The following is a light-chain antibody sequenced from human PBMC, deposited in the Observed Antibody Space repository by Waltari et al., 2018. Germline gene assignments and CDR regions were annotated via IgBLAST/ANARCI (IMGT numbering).Light chain of an antibody. V-gene: IGKV3-20*01. CDR1: QSISKY. Sequence: EIVLTQSPGTLSLSPGERATTSCRASQSISKYLAWYQQTPGQAPRLLIYHASSRAAGIPDRFSGSGSGTDFSLSISRLEPEDFAVYYCQHYESLPVTFGQGTKVEIK. CDR3: QHYESLPVT. J-gene: IGKJ1*01. CDR2: HAS.